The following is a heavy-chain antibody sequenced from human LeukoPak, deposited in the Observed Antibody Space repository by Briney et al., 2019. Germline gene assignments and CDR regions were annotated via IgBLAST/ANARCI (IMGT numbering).Heavy chain of an antibody. CDR2: INPNTGAT. J-gene: IGHJ5*02. Sequence: ASVKVSCKASGYSFIGHFMHWVRQAPGQGLEWVGWINPNTGATKYAQKFQGRVILTRDTSINTVYMEVSSLRSDDTAVFYCARSLTSNQGWFDPWGQGTLVTVSS. CDR3: ARSLTSNQGWFDP. CDR1: GYSFIGHF. D-gene: IGHD4-11*01. V-gene: IGHV1-2*02.